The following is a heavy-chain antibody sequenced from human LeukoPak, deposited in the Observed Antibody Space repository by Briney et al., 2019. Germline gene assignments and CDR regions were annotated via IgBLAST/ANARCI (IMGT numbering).Heavy chain of an antibody. CDR3: ARDSSTSWSLYYYYYGMDV. Sequence: PGGSLRLSCAASGFTFSSYEMNWVRQAPGKGLGWVSYISSSGSTIYYADPVKGRFTISRDNAKNSLYLQMNSLRAEDTAVYYCARDSSTSWSLYYYYYGMDVWGKGTTVTVSS. CDR1: GFTFSSYE. V-gene: IGHV3-48*03. J-gene: IGHJ6*04. CDR2: ISSSGSTI. D-gene: IGHD2-2*01.